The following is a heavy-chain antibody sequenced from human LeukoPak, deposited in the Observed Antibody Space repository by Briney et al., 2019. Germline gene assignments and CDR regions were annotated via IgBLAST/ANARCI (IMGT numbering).Heavy chain of an antibody. J-gene: IGHJ4*02. D-gene: IGHD2-2*02. V-gene: IGHV4-30-2*01. CDR1: GGSISSGGYS. CDR2: IYHSGST. CDR3: ARVGEVPAAIGYFDY. Sequence: SETLSLTCAVSGGSISSGGYSWSWIRQPPGKGLEWIGYIYHSGSTYYNPSLKSRVTISVDRSKNQFSLKLSSVTAADTAVYYCARVGEVPAAIGYFDYWGQGTLVTVSS.